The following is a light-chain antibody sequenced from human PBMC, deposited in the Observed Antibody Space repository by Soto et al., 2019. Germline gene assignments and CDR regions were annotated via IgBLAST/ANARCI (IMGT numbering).Light chain of an antibody. Sequence: DMHMTHYPSTLSSSVVDIISITCRASRSVGSGLGWYQQKPGKAPKLLIYTASSLESGVPSRFSGSGSGTAFTLTISCLQPEDFATYNYQQSYRTPITFGQGTRLEIK. J-gene: IGKJ5*01. CDR1: RSVGSG. CDR2: TAS. CDR3: QQSYRTPIT. V-gene: IGKV1-5*03.